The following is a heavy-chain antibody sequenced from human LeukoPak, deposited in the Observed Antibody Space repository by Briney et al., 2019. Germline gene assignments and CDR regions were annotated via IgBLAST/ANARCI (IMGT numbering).Heavy chain of an antibody. Sequence: GGSLRLSCAASGFTFSSYWMHWVRQAPGKGLEWVSSISSSSSYIYYADSVKGRFTISRDNAKNSLYLQMNSLRAEDTAVYYCARDAGGYVPLDYWGQGTLVTVSS. CDR3: ARDAGGYVPLDY. J-gene: IGHJ4*02. CDR2: ISSSSSYI. D-gene: IGHD5-12*01. CDR1: GFTFSSYW. V-gene: IGHV3-21*01.